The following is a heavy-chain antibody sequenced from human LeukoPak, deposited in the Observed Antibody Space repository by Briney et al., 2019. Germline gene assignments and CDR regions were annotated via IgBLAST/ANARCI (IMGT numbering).Heavy chain of an antibody. CDR1: GGTFSSYA. J-gene: IGHJ4*02. CDR3: ARARSSGRRDFDY. Sequence: VASVKVSCKASGGTFSSYAISWVRQAPGQGLEWMGGIIPIFGTANYAQKFQGRVTITADESTSTAYMELSSLRSEDTAVYYCARARSSGRRDFDYWAQGTLVTVSS. D-gene: IGHD6-19*01. CDR2: IIPIFGTA. V-gene: IGHV1-69*13.